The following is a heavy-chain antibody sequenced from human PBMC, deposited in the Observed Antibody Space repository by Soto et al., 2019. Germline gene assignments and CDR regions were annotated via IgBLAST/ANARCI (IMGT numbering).Heavy chain of an antibody. CDR3: ANARWEGYGMDV. CDR1: GFTFSSYA. J-gene: IGHJ6*02. V-gene: IGHV3-23*01. D-gene: IGHD1-26*01. CDR2: ISSSGGST. Sequence: EVQLLESGGGLVQPGGSLRLSCAASGFTFSSYAMSWVRQAPGKGLEWVSTISSSGGSTYYADSVKGRFTISRDNSKNTLYLQMNSLSAAATAVYYGANARWEGYGMDVWGQWTTVTVSS.